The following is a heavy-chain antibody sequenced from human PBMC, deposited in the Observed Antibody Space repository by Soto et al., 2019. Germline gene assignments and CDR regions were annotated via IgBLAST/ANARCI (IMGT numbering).Heavy chain of an antibody. CDR2: IYYNGST. CDR1: GLTISSASYY. Sequence: QVLLQESGPGLMKPSQTLSLTCTVSGLTISSASYYWSWIRQHPGKGLEWVGNIYYNGSTYYSPSLKGRVTLWVDTSKNQFSLRLDSVTAADTAVYYCARYRISGSWSKFDYWGQGTLVTVSS. V-gene: IGHV4-31*03. J-gene: IGHJ4*02. D-gene: IGHD6-13*01. CDR3: ARYRISGSWSKFDY.